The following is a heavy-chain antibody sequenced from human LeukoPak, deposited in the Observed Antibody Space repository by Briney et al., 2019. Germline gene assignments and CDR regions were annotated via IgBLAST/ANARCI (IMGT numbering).Heavy chain of an antibody. V-gene: IGHV3-7*01. Sequence: GGSLRLSCAASGFTFSSYWMSWVRQAPGKGLEWVANIKQDGSEKYYVDSVKGRFTISRDNAKNSLYLQMNSLRAEDTAVYYCASRRDLLHDAFDIWGQGTMVTVSS. CDR1: GFTFSSYW. CDR3: ASRRDLLHDAFDI. CDR2: IKQDGSEK. J-gene: IGHJ3*02.